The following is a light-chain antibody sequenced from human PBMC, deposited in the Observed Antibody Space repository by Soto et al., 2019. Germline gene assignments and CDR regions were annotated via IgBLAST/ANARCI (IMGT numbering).Light chain of an antibody. Sequence: EIVMTQSPATLSVSPGERATLSCRASQSVSSNLAWYQQKPGQAPRLLIYGASTRATGIPARFSGSGSGTEFTLTISSLQSEDFAVYYCQQYNNWPPLTFGQGTRLET. CDR3: QQYNNWPPLT. V-gene: IGKV3D-15*01. CDR2: GAS. J-gene: IGKJ5*01. CDR1: QSVSSN.